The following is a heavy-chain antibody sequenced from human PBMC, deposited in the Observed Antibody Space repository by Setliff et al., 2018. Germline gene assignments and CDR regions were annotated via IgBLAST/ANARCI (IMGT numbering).Heavy chain of an antibody. Sequence: PSETLSLTCTVSGDSINSRTNYWGWVRQPPGKGLEWIGNIYFGGNTYFNPSFKSRVTMSIDTSNSQFSLKLSSVTAADTAIYYCARDASASDGRNAFDIWGQGTMVTVSS. V-gene: IGHV4-39*07. CDR2: IYFGGNT. CDR3: ARDASASDGRNAFDI. D-gene: IGHD1-26*01. J-gene: IGHJ3*02. CDR1: GDSINSRTNY.